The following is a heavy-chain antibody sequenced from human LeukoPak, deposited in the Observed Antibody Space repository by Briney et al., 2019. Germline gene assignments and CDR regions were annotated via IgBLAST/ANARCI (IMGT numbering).Heavy chain of an antibody. CDR3: AKDQTPGDFDY. J-gene: IGHJ4*02. Sequence: GGSLRLSCAPSGFTFATYAMSWVRQAPGKGLEWVSAISASGRGTYYADSVKGRFTISRDNSKNTLYLQMNTLRAEDTAVYYCAKDQTPGDFDYWGQGTLVTVSS. V-gene: IGHV3-23*01. CDR1: GFTFATYA. CDR2: ISASGRGT. D-gene: IGHD3-10*01.